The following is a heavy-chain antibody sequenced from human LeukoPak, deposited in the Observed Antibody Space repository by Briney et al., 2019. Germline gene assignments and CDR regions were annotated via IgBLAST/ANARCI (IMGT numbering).Heavy chain of an antibody. CDR2: INPNSGGT. D-gene: IGHD2-2*02. V-gene: IGHV1-2*02. J-gene: IGHJ5*02. CDR3: ARAYCSSTSCYRQTNNWFDP. Sequence: ASVKVSCKASGGTFSSYAISWVRQAPGQGLEWMGWINPNSGGTNYAQKFQGRVTMTRDTSISTAYMELSRLRSDDTAVYYCARAYCSSTSCYRQTNNWFDPWGQGTLVTVSS. CDR1: GGTFSSYA.